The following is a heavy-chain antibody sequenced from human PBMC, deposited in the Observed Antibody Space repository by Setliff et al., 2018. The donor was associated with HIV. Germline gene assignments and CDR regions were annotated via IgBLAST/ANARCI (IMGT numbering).Heavy chain of an antibody. D-gene: IGHD2-15*01. CDR3: ARGRVFCNGDSCYHLDY. CDR1: GGSISSGAYY. CDR2: IYYSGIT. Sequence: PSETLSLTCTVSGGSISSGAYYWTWIRQHPGKGLEWIGYIYYSGITHYNPSLKSRVTISVDTSKNQFYLNLRSVTAADTAVYYCARGRVFCNGDSCYHLDYWGQGIPVTVSS. V-gene: IGHV4-31*03. J-gene: IGHJ4*02.